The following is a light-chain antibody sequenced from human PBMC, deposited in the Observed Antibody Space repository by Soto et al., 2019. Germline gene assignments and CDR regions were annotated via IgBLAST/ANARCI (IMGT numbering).Light chain of an antibody. J-gene: IGKJ5*01. V-gene: IGKV3-20*01. CDR1: QSVCTL. CDR3: QHYQSGHPIT. Sequence: EILLTQSPDTLSLCPGERATLSCRASQSVCTLLAWYQHKTGQAPRPLISGASSRATGIPDRFTGSGSETSFTLTISRLEPEDFALYYCQHYQSGHPITFGQGTRLEI. CDR2: GAS.